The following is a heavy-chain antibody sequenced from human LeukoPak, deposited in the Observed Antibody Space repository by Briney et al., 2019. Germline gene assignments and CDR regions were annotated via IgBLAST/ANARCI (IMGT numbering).Heavy chain of an antibody. CDR1: GYTFTNYA. CDR2: ISAYNGNT. CDR3: ASFSMVRGATDDY. J-gene: IGHJ4*02. V-gene: IGHV1-18*01. Sequence: ASVKVSCKASGYTFTNYAISWVRQAPGQGLEWVGWISAYNGNTNYAQKLQGRVTMTRDMSTSTVYMELSSLRSEDTAVYYCASFSMVRGATDDYWGQGTLVTVSS. D-gene: IGHD3-10*01.